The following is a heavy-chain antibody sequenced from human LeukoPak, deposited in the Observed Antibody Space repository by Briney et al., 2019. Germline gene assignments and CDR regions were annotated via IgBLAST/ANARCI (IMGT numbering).Heavy chain of an antibody. J-gene: IGHJ4*02. CDR3: ARDLDSYGSYYFDY. V-gene: IGHV3-66*01. D-gene: IGHD5-18*01. CDR1: GFTVSSNY. CDR2: IYSGGST. Sequence: GGSLRLSCAASGFTVSSNYMSWVRQAPGKGLEWVSVIYSGGSTYYADSVKGRLTISRDNSKNTLYLQMNSLRAEDTAVYYCARDLDSYGSYYFDYWGQGTLVTVSS.